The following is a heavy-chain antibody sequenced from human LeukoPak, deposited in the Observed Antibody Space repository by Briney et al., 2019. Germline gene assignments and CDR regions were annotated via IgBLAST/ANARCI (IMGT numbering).Heavy chain of an antibody. CDR2: THPIFGAA. V-gene: IGHV1-69*01. J-gene: IGHJ6*02. D-gene: IGHD6-19*01. Sequence: SVNLSCKASERPFSSYAIRSVRQAPGHGLEWMGGTHPIFGAANYAQKFQGRVTITADESTSTAYMELSSLRSEDTAVYFCARDRDSSGWYDYYYGMDVWGQGTTVTVSS. CDR1: ERPFSSYA. CDR3: ARDRDSSGWYDYYYGMDV.